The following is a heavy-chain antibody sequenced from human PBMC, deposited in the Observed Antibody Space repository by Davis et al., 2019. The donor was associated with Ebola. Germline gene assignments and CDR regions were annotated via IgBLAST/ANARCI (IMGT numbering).Heavy chain of an antibody. V-gene: IGHV1-69*13. CDR1: GGSFSSHP. J-gene: IGHJ4*02. D-gene: IGHD3-9*01. CDR3: ARDFDGGIYYFDY. CDR2: IIPIFDTP. Sequence: SVKVSCKTSGGSFSSHPISWVPQAPRQGLEWMGGIIPIFDTPHYAQKFQGRITITADASTSTAYMELSSLRSEDTATYFWARDFDGGIYYFDYWGPGTPVTVSS.